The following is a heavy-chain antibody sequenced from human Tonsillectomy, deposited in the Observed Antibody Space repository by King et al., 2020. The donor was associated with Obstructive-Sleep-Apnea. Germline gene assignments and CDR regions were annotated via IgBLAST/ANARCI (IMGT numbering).Heavy chain of an antibody. D-gene: IGHD2/OR15-2a*01. J-gene: IGHJ4*02. CDR1: GYTFTNYY. CDR2: INPTGGST. V-gene: IGHV1-46*01. CDR3: ARVLKY. Sequence: QLVQSGAEVKKPGASVKVSCKASGYTFTNYYIHWVRQAPGQGLEWMAIINPTGGSTTYAQKFQGRVTVTRDTSTSTVYMELSSLRSEDTPMYYCARVLKYWGQGTLVTVSS.